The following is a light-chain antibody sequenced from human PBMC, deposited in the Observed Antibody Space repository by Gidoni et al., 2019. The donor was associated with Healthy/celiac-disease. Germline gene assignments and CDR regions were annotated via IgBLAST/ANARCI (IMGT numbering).Light chain of an antibody. CDR3: QQYGSSST. CDR1: QSVSSSY. Sequence: EIVLTPSPGPLSLSPGERATLSCRASQSVSSSYLAWYQQKPGQAPRLLIYGASSRATGIPDRFSGSGSGTDFTLTISRLEPEDFAVYYCQQYGSSSTFGQGTKVEIK. CDR2: GAS. V-gene: IGKV3-20*01. J-gene: IGKJ1*01.